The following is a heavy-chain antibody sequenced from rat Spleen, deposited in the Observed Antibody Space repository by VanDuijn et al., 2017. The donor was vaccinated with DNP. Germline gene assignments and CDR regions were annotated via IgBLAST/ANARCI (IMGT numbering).Heavy chain of an antibody. D-gene: IGHD1-2*01. Sequence: EVQLVESGGGLVQPGRSMKVPCAASGFTFSKYGLAWVRQAPKKGLEWVASISYDGSSPYHRDSLKGRFTISIDNAKSTLYLQMDSLRSEDTATYYCTSGSYMGYFDFWGPGTMVTVSS. J-gene: IGHJ1*01. CDR3: TSGSYMGYFDF. CDR2: ISYDGSSP. CDR1: GFTFSKYG. V-gene: IGHV5-29*01.